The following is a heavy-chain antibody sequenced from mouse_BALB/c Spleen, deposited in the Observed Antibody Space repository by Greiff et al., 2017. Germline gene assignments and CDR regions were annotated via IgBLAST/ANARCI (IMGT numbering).Heavy chain of an antibody. V-gene: IGHV2-9*02. CDR3: ASNYDDYAMDY. D-gene: IGHD2-4*01. J-gene: IGHJ4*01. Sequence: QVQLKESGPGLVAPSQSLSITCTVSGFSLTSYGVHWVRQPPGKGLEWLGVIWAGGSTNYNSALMSRLSISKDNSKSQVFLKMNSLQTDDTAMYYCASNYDDYAMDYWGQGTSVTVSS. CDR1: GFSLTSYG. CDR2: IWAGGST.